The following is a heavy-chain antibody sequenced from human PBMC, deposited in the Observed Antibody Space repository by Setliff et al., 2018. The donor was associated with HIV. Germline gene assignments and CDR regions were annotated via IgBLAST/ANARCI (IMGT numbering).Heavy chain of an antibody. CDR2: INYSGST. CDR3: AGGEVRSRYVSSRAPFYHYYYYMDV. CDR1: GGSFSEYY. D-gene: IGHD6-13*01. Sequence: SETLSLTCAVYGGSFSEYYWSWIRQSPGKGLEWIGEINYSGSTDYNSSLRSRVTISVDTSKNQISLKLTSVTAADTAVYYCAGGEVRSRYVSSRAPFYHYYYYMDVWGKGTTVTVSS. J-gene: IGHJ6*03. V-gene: IGHV4-34*01.